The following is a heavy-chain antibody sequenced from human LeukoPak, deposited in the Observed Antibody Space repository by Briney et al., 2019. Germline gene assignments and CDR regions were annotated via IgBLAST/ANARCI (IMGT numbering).Heavy chain of an antibody. CDR1: GFTFSSYA. CDR2: ISGSGGST. V-gene: IGHV3-23*01. J-gene: IGHJ4*02. Sequence: GGSLRLFCAASGFTFSSYAMSWVRQAPGKGLEWVSAISGSGGSTYYADSVKGRFTISRDNSKNTLYLQMNSLRAEDTAVYYCAKDSAAPITITMVRGRWYFDYWGQGTLVTVSS. CDR3: AKDSAAPITITMVRGRWYFDY. D-gene: IGHD3-10*01.